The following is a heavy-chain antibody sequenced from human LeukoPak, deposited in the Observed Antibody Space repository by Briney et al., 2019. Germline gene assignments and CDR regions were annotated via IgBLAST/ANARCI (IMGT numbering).Heavy chain of an antibody. CDR3: ARAFYGYSEDYFDY. V-gene: IGHV3-30*03. CDR1: GFTFSSYG. Sequence: GGSLRLSCAASGFTFSSYGMHWVRQAPGKGLEWVAVISYDGSNRYYADSVKGRFTISRDTSKNTLYLQMNSLRAEDTALYYCARAFYGYSEDYFDYWGQGTLVTVSS. CDR2: ISYDGSNR. J-gene: IGHJ4*02. D-gene: IGHD2-15*01.